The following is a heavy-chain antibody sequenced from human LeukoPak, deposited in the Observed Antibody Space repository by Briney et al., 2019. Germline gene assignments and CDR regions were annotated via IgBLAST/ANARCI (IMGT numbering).Heavy chain of an antibody. CDR1: GFTVSSNY. CDR3: ARESYCGGDCSYNWFDP. CDR2: IYSGGST. Sequence: QAGGSLRLSCAASGFTVSSNYMSWVRQAPGKGLEWVSVIYSGGSTYYADSVKGRFTISRDNSKNTLYLQMNSLRAEDTAVYYCARESYCGGDCSYNWFDPWGQGTLVTVSS. D-gene: IGHD2-21*02. J-gene: IGHJ5*02. V-gene: IGHV3-53*01.